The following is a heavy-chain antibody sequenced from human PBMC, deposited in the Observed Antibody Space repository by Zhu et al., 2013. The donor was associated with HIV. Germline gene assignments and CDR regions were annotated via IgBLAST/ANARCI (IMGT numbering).Heavy chain of an antibody. J-gene: IGHJ6*02. CDR2: INPNTGGT. CDR3: ARGGKAGSESYGMDV. D-gene: IGHD3-10*01. Sequence: QVQLVQSGAEVKKPGASVKVSCKASGYIFTGYYMHWVRQAPGQGLEWMGWINPNTGGTNYPQKFQGRVTMTRDTSITTAYMELSWLRSDDTAVYYCARGGKAGSESYGMDVWGQGTTVTVSS. CDR1: GYIFTGYY. V-gene: IGHV1-2*02.